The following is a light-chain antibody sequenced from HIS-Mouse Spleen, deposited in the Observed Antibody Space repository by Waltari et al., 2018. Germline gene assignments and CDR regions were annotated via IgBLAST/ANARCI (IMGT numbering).Light chain of an antibody. J-gene: IGKJ1*01. CDR1: QSVSSD. CDR3: QQRSNWPWT. V-gene: IGKV3-11*01. CDR2: DAS. Sequence: EIVLTQSPAPLSLSPGERATLSCRASQSVSSDLAWYQQKPGQAPRLLIYDASNRATGILARFSGSGAGTDVTRTISSLEPEDFAVYDGQQRSNWPWTFGQGTKVEIK.